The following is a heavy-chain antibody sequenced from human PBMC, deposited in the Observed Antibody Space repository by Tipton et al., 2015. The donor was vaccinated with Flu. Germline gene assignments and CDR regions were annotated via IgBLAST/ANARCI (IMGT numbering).Heavy chain of an antibody. D-gene: IGHD3-16*01. V-gene: IGHV4-38-2*02. CDR1: GYSISSGYD. J-gene: IGHJ4*02. Sequence: PGLVKPSETLSLTCDVFGYSISSGYDWGWIRQPPGKGLEWIGSIHGTGVRYYNPSLQSRITMSVDTSTNQFSLNLSSVTAADTAVYYCARDGQYSGAYRAPDYWGQGTLVTVSS. CDR2: IHGTGVR. CDR3: ARDGQYSGAYRAPDY.